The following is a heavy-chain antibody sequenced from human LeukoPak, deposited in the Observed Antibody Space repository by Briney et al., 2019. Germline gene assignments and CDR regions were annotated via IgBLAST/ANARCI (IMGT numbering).Heavy chain of an antibody. CDR3: ARVRYYYDSSGYPKGTAFDI. D-gene: IGHD3-22*01. CDR1: GGSISSYY. CDR2: IYYSGST. Sequence: SETLSLTCTVSGGSISSYYWSWIRQPPGKGLEWIGYIYYSGSTNYNPSLKSRVTISVDTSKNQFSLRLSSVTAADTAVYYCARVRYYYDSSGYPKGTAFDIWGQGTMVTVSS. J-gene: IGHJ3*02. V-gene: IGHV4-59*01.